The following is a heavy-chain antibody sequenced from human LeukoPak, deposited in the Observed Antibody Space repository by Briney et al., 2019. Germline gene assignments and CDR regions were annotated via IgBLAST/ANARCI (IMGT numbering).Heavy chain of an antibody. CDR2: ISYSGST. Sequence: PSETLSLTCTVSGGSISSSSYYWGWIRQPPGKGLEWIGYISYSGSTNYNPSLKSRVTISLDTSKNQFFLKLSSVTAADTALYYCARGNANWGQGTLVTVSS. J-gene: IGHJ4*02. V-gene: IGHV4-61*05. CDR1: GGSISSSSYY. CDR3: ARGNAN.